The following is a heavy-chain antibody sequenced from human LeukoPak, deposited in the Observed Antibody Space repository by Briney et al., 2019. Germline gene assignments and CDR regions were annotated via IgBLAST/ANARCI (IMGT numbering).Heavy chain of an antibody. CDR3: ARQFGVGIVVVSSFWFDP. CDR1: GDSVSSNSAA. CDR2: TYYRSKWYN. D-gene: IGHD3-22*01. J-gene: IGHJ5*02. V-gene: IGHV6-1*01. Sequence: SQTLSLTCAISGDSVSSNSAAWNWIRQSPSRGLEWLGRTYYRSKWYNDYAVSVKSRITINPDTSKNQFSLKLSSVTAADTAVYYCARQFGVGIVVVSSFWFDPWGQGTLVTVSS.